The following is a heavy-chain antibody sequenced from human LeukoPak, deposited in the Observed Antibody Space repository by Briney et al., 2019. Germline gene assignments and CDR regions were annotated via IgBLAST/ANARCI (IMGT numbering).Heavy chain of an antibody. CDR3: ARRRLSRVPAATNHDAFDI. D-gene: IGHD2-2*01. CDR1: GYSISSGYY. V-gene: IGHV4-38-2*01. CDR2: IYHSGST. Sequence: PSETLSLTCAVSGYSISSGYYWGWIRQPPGKGLEWIGSIYHSGSTYYNPSLKSRVTISVDTSKNQFSLKLSSVTAADTAVYYCARRRLSRVPAATNHDAFDIWGQGTMVTVSS. J-gene: IGHJ3*02.